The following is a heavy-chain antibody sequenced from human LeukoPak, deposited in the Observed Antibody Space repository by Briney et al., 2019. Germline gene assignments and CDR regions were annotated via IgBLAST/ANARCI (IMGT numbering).Heavy chain of an antibody. Sequence: SVKVSCKASGGTFSSYTISWVRQAPGQGLERMGRIIPILGIANYAQKFQGRVTITADKSTSTAYMELSSLRPEDTAVYYCARGGFAAAGSNPPDYWGQGTLVTVSS. V-gene: IGHV1-69*02. CDR3: ARGGFAAAGSNPPDY. J-gene: IGHJ4*02. D-gene: IGHD6-13*01. CDR2: IIPILGIA. CDR1: GGTFSSYT.